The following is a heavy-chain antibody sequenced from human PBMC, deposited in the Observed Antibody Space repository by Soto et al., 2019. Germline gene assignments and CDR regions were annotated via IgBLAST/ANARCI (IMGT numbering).Heavy chain of an antibody. CDR1: GFTFGIYS. CDR2: ISGSSTTM. V-gene: IGHV3-48*02. Sequence: EVQLVESGGGLVQRGGSLRLSCAASGFTFGIYSMNWVRQAPGKGLEWMSDISGSSTTMYYGDSVKGRFIISRDNADNSLHLQMNSVTDADTAVYYCARGDRFRCSGDRCFSDGLFLSWGQGTLVTVSS. J-gene: IGHJ5*02. CDR3: ARGDRFRCSGDRCFSDGLFLS. D-gene: IGHD2-15*01.